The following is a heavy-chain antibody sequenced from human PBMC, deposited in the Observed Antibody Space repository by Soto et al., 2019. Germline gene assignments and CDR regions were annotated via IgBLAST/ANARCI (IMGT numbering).Heavy chain of an antibody. CDR2: IVVGSGNT. J-gene: IGHJ3*02. CDR1: GFTFTSSA. Sequence: QMQLVQSGPEVKKPGTSVKVSCKASGFTFTSSAVQWVRQARGQRLEWIGWIVVGSGNTNYAQKFQERVTITRDMSTSTAYMELSSLRSEDTAVYYCAAQSVQRLAHAFDIWGQGTMVTVSS. D-gene: IGHD6-25*01. CDR3: AAQSVQRLAHAFDI. V-gene: IGHV1-58*01.